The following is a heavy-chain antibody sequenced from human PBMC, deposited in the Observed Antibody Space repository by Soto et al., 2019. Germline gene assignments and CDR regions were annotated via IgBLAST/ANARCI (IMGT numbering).Heavy chain of an antibody. CDR1: GFSFDGYA. Sequence: EVQLVESGGGLVQPGRFLRLSCAASGFSFDGYAMNWVRQPPGKGLEWVSGISWNSGNIDYADSVKGRFTISRDNAKNSLYLQMNSLRAEDTALYYCVKASTYSSSQGWFDPWGQGTMVTVSS. V-gene: IGHV3-9*01. CDR3: VKASTYSSSQGWFDP. CDR2: ISWNSGNI. J-gene: IGHJ5*02. D-gene: IGHD6-6*01.